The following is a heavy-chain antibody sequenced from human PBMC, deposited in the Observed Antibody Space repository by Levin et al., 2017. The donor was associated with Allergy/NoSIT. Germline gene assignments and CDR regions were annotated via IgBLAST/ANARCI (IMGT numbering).Heavy chain of an antibody. V-gene: IGHV1-46*01. J-gene: IGHJ4*02. D-gene: IGHD3-10*01. CDR1: GYTFTNYY. CDR3: AREVSRVRGVGRYCFDY. CDR2: INPSGGST. Sequence: GGSLRLSCKASGYTFTNYYMHWVRQAPGQGLEWMGIINPSGGSTSYAQKFQGRVTMTRDTSTSTVYTVYMDLSSLRSEDTAVYYCAREVSRVRGVGRYCFDYWGQGTLVTVSS.